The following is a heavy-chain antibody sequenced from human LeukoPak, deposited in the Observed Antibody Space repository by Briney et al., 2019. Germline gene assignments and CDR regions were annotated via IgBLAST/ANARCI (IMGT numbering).Heavy chain of an antibody. Sequence: SETLSLTSAVYGGSFSGYYWSWIRQPPGKGLEWIGEINHSGSTNYNPSLKSRVTISVDTSKNQFSLKLSSVTAADTAVYYCARGRGSSWYYGYWGQGTLVTVSS. D-gene: IGHD6-13*01. V-gene: IGHV4-34*01. CDR1: GGSFSGYY. CDR3: ARGRGSSWYYGY. CDR2: INHSGST. J-gene: IGHJ4*02.